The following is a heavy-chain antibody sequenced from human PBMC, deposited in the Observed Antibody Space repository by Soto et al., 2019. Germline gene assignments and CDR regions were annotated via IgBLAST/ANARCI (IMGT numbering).Heavy chain of an antibody. V-gene: IGHV4-31*03. CDR1: GGSISSGGYY. Sequence: TSETLSLTCTFSGGSISSGGYYLSWIRQHPGKGLEWIGYIYYSGSTYYNPSLKSRVTISVDTSKNQFSLKLSSVTAADTAVYYCASLPAAMSSFDYWGQGTLVTVSS. CDR2: IYYSGST. J-gene: IGHJ4*02. CDR3: ASLPAAMSSFDY. D-gene: IGHD2-2*01.